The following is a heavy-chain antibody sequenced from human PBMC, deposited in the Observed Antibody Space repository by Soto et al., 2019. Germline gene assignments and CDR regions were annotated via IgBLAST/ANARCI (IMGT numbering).Heavy chain of an antibody. CDR3: AKGFCSSTRCLTYAYMDV. D-gene: IGHD2-2*01. CDR2: VSWNSGTM. Sequence: EVQLVESGGGLVQPGRSLRLSCAASGFSFDEYAMHWVRQAPGKGLEWVSGVSWNSGTMGYGDSVRGRFAISRDNAKNSLYMQMNSLTTEDTALYYCAKGFCSSTRCLTYAYMDVWGKGTTVNVSS. CDR1: GFSFDEYA. J-gene: IGHJ6*03. V-gene: IGHV3-9*01.